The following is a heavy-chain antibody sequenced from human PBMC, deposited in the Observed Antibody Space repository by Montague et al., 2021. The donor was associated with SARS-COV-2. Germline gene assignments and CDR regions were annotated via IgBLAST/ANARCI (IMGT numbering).Heavy chain of an antibody. V-gene: IGHV4-4*07. D-gene: IGHD1-1*01. CDR1: GGSISSYY. CDR2: IYTSGST. Sequence: SETLSLTCTVSGGSISSYYWSWIRQPAGKGLEWIELIYTSGSTNYNPSLKSRVTMSLDTSKNQFSLKLRSVTAADTAVYYCARGSFGTGAFDIWGQGTMVTVSS. J-gene: IGHJ3*02. CDR3: ARGSFGTGAFDI.